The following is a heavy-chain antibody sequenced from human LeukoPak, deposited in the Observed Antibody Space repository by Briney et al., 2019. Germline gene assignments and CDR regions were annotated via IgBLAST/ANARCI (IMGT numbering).Heavy chain of an antibody. D-gene: IGHD3-10*01. CDR1: GGSISSGGYY. Sequence: SETLSLTCTVSGGSISSGGYYWSWIRQPAGKGLEWIGRIYTSGSTNYNPSLKSRVTMSVDTSKNQFSLKLSSVTAADTAVYYCARDAASRLGFETHIDYWGQGTLVTVSS. CDR2: IYTSGST. J-gene: IGHJ4*02. CDR3: ARDAASRLGFETHIDY. V-gene: IGHV4-61*02.